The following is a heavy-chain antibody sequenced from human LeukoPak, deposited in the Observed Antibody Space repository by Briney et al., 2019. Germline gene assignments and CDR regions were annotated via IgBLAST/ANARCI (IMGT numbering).Heavy chain of an antibody. CDR3: ARHRVGAKSGITMVRGSRTFDP. CDR1: GGSISSSSYY. J-gene: IGHJ5*02. D-gene: IGHD3-10*01. V-gene: IGHV4-39*01. Sequence: SETLSLTCTVSGGSISSSSYYWGWIRQPPGKGLEWIGSIYYSGSTYYNPSLKSRVTISVDTSKNQFSLKLSSVTAADTAVYYCARHRVGAKSGITMVRGSRTFDPWGQGTLVTVSS. CDR2: IYYSGST.